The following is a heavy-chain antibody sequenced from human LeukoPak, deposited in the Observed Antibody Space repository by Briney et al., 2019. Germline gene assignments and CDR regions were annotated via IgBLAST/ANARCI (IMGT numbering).Heavy chain of an antibody. D-gene: IGHD3-22*01. CDR2: IYYSGST. CDR1: GGSISSSSYY. CDR3: AREEYQMIVVRGNAFDI. V-gene: IGHV4-39*07. Sequence: SETLSLTCTVSGGSISSSSYYWGWIRQPPGKGLEWIGSIYYSGSTYYNPSLKSRVTISVGTSKNQFSLKLSSVTAADTAVYYCAREEYQMIVVRGNAFDIWGQGTMVTVSS. J-gene: IGHJ3*02.